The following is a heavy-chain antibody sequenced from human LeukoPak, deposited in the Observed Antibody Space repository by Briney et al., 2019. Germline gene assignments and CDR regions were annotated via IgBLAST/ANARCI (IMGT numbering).Heavy chain of an antibody. Sequence: PGGSLRLTCAASGFTVSSNYMSWVRQAPGKRLEWVSYISRSSSTIYYADSVKGRFTISRDDAKNSLYLQMNSLRVEDTAVYYCARGYSSGWYRPAPSDYWGQGTLVTVSS. CDR3: ARGYSSGWYRPAPSDY. J-gene: IGHJ4*02. V-gene: IGHV3-48*01. CDR1: GFTVSSNY. CDR2: ISRSSSTI. D-gene: IGHD6-19*01.